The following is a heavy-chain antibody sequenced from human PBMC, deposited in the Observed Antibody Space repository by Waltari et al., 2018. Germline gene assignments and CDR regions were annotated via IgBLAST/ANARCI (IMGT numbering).Heavy chain of an antibody. D-gene: IGHD1-26*01. V-gene: IGHV3-23*04. CDR2: SRGSGGNT. J-gene: IGHJ4*02. CDR3: VKDRETYSGGSYADGVAD. CDR1: GVTFAGSV. Sequence: EVQLVESGGNVVQPGGSLRLSCAASGVTFAGSVMTWVRQAPGKGREWVLSSRGSGGNTVYADSVKGRFTISRDMSKNTLYLQMNSLRAEDTDLYYCVKDRETYSGGSYADGVADWGQGTLVTVAP.